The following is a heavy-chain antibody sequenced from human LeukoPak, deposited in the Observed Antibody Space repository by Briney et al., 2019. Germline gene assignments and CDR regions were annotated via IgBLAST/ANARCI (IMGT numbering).Heavy chain of an antibody. J-gene: IGHJ6*02. D-gene: IGHD3-10*01. CDR2: IIPILGIA. V-gene: IGHV1-69*04. CDR1: GGTFSSYA. CDR3: ASRYYYGDYGMDV. Sequence: SVKVSCKASGGTFSSYAISWVRQAPGQGLEWMGRIIPILGIANYAQKFQGRVTITADKSTSTAYMELSSLRSEDTAVYYCASRYYYGDYGMDVWGQGTTVTVSS.